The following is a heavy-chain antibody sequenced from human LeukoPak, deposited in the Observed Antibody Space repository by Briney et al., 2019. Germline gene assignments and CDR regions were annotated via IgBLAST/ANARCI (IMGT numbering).Heavy chain of an antibody. Sequence: PSETLSLTCTVAGGSIRSNYWSWIRQPPGKGLEWIGYIYDSGSTNYNSSLKSRVTISVDTSKNQFSLRLSSVTAADTAVYYCARTNTCASGPALNDYWGQGILVTVSS. D-gene: IGHD6-19*01. CDR1: GGSIRSNY. CDR2: IYDSGST. CDR3: ARTNTCASGPALNDY. J-gene: IGHJ4*02. V-gene: IGHV4-59*08.